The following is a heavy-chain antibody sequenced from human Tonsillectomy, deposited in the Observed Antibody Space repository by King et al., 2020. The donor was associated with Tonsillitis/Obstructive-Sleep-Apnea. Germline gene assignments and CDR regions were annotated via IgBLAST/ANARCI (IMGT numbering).Heavy chain of an antibody. Sequence: VQLVESGGGVVQPGRSLRLSCAASGFTXSSYAMHWVRQAPGKGLEWVXVISXXXSNXXXADXXKGRFTISRDNSKNTLYLQMNSLRAEDTAVYYCARXXLXXXVXDGYXXXXGXDVXXXXTSVTX. CDR2: ISXXXSNX. J-gene: IGHJ6*01. V-gene: IGHV3-30*04. CDR1: GFTXSSYA. CDR3: ARXXLXXXVXDGYXXXXGXDV.